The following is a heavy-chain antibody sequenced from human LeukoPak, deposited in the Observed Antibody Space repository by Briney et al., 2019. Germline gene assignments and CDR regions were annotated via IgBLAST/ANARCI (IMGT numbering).Heavy chain of an antibody. J-gene: IGHJ6*03. V-gene: IGHV3-23*01. D-gene: IGHD3-3*01. CDR1: GFTFSSYA. CDR3: AKEALDFWSGYSIYYYYMDV. CDR2: IEVGGAIT. Sequence: GGSLRLSCAASGFTFSSYAMTWVRRAPGKGLEWVSTIEVGGAITHYAASVKGRFTISRDTSKNTLYLQMNSLRAEDTAVYYCAKEALDFWSGYSIYYYYMDVWGKGTTVTVSS.